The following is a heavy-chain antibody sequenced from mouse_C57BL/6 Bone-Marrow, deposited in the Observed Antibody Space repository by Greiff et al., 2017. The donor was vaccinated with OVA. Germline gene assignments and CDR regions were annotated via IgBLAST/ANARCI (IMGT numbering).Heavy chain of an antibody. CDR3: ARRGWSSYAMDY. D-gene: IGHD1-1*01. Sequence: LVESGAELVKPGASVKLSCKASGYTFTSYWMHWVKQRPGQGLEWIGMIHPNSGSTNYNEKFKSKATLTVDKSSSTAYMQLSSLTSEDSAVYYCARRGWSSYAMDYWGQGTSVTVSS. J-gene: IGHJ4*01. V-gene: IGHV1-64*01. CDR1: GYTFTSYW. CDR2: IHPNSGST.